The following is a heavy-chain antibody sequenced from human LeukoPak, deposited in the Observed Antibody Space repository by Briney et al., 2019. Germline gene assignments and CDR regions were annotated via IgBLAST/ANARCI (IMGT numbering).Heavy chain of an antibody. CDR2: ISSSGSTI. CDR1: GFTFSSYW. Sequence: GGSLRLSCAASGFTFSSYWMSWVRQAPGKGLEWVSYISSSGSTIYYADSVKGRFTISRDNAKNSLYLQMNSLRAEDTAVYYCARVSSTARLGGSLDYWGQGNLVTVSS. D-gene: IGHD5-18*01. J-gene: IGHJ4*02. V-gene: IGHV3-48*04. CDR3: ARVSSTARLGGSLDY.